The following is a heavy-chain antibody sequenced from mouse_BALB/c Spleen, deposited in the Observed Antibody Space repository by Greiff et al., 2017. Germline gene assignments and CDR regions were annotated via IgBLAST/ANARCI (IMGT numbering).Heavy chain of an antibody. D-gene: IGHD1-1*01. V-gene: IGHV5-9-3*01. CDR1: GFTFSSYA. CDR2: ISSGGSYT. J-gene: IGHJ2*01. CDR3: ARGTTVVVYFDY. Sequence: EVHLVESGGGLVKPGGSLKLSCAASGFTFSSYAMSWVRQTPEKRLEWVATISSGGSYTYYPDSVKGRFTISRDNAKNTLYLQMSSLRSEDTAMYYCARGTTVVVYFDYWGQGTTLTVSS.